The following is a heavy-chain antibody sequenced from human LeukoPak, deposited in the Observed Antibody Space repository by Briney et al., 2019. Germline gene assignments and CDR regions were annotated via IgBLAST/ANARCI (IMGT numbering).Heavy chain of an antibody. J-gene: IGHJ4*02. V-gene: IGHV3-23*01. Sequence: GGSLRLSCAASGFTFSDYYMSWVRQAPGKGLEWVSAISGSGGSTYYADSVKGRFTISRDNSKNTLYLQMNSLRAEDTAVYYCAKVVDIVATTPFDYWGQGTLVTVSS. D-gene: IGHD5-12*01. CDR1: GFTFSDYY. CDR3: AKVVDIVATTPFDY. CDR2: ISGSGGST.